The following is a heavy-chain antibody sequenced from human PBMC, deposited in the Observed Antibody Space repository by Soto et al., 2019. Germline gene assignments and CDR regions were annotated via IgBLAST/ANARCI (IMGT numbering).Heavy chain of an antibody. CDR2: IFSNDEK. J-gene: IGHJ6*03. V-gene: IGHV2-26*01. Sequence: QVTLKESGPVLVNPTETLTLTCTVSGFSLSNARMGVSWIRQPPGKALEWLAHIFSNDEKSYSTSLKSRLTISKDTSKSQVVLTMTNMDPVDTATYYCARIDTSRGYLAVHYMDVWGKGTTVTVSS. D-gene: IGHD2-15*01. CDR1: GFSLSNARMG. CDR3: ARIDTSRGYLAVHYMDV.